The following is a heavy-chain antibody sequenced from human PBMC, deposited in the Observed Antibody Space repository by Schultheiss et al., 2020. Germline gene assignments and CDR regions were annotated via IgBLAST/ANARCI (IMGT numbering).Heavy chain of an antibody. J-gene: IGHJ4*02. CDR2: IYYSGST. Sequence: SETLSLTCTVSGGSISSGGYYWSWIRQHPGKGLEWIGYIYYSGSTYYNPSLKSRVTISVDTSKNQFSLKLSSVTAADTAVYYCARGSYSYGSRYFDYWGQGTLVTVSS. D-gene: IGHD5-18*01. CDR3: ARGSYSYGSRYFDY. CDR1: GGSISSGGYY. V-gene: IGHV4-31*03.